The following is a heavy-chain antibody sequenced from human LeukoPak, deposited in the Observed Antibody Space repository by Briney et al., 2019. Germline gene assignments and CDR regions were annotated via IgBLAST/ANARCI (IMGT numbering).Heavy chain of an antibody. CDR1: GYTFTGYY. J-gene: IGHJ3*02. Sequence: GASVKVSCKASGYTFTGYYMHWVRQAPGQGLEWMGWINPNSGGANYAQKFQGRVTMTRDTSISTAYMELSRLRSDDTAVYYCARYDLARDAFDIWGQGTMVTVSS. CDR3: ARYDLARDAFDI. V-gene: IGHV1-2*02. D-gene: IGHD1-1*01. CDR2: INPNSGGA.